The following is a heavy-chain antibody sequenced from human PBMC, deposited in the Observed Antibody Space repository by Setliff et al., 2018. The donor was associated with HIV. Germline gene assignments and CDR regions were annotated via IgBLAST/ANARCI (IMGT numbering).Heavy chain of an antibody. CDR1: GGSFSGYY. CDR3: ARCRGMTKTYYYDSSGYSGHDAFDI. J-gene: IGHJ3*02. V-gene: IGHV4-34*01. CDR2: INHSGST. D-gene: IGHD3-22*01. Sequence: SETLSLTCAVYGGSFSGYYWSWIRQPPGKGLEWIGEINHSGSTNYNPSLKSRVTISVDTSKNQFSLKLSSVTAADTAMYYCARCRGMTKTYYYDSSGYSGHDAFDIWGQGTMVTVSS.